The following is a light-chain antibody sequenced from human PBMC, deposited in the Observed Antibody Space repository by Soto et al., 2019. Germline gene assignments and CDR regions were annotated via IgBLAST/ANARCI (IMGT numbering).Light chain of an antibody. CDR1: SSDVGGYKY. J-gene: IGLJ1*01. V-gene: IGLV2-14*01. Sequence: QSVLTQPASVSGSPGQSITISCTGTSSDVGGYKYVSWYQQHPGKAPKLMSYEVSNRPSGVSNRFSGSKSGNTASLTISGLQAEDEADYYCSSYTSSSTLVVLGTGTKLTVL. CDR2: EVS. CDR3: SSYTSSSTLVV.